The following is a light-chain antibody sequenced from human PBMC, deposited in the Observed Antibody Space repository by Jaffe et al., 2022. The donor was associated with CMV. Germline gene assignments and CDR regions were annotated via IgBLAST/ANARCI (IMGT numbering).Light chain of an antibody. J-gene: IGLJ2*01. V-gene: IGLV1-40*01. CDR2: DNT. CDR1: SSNIGAGYD. Sequence: QSVLTQPPSVSGAPGQRVTISCTGSSSNIGAGYDVHWYQQLPGTAPKLLIYDNTNRPSGVPDRFSGSKSGTSASLAITGLQTEDEADYYCQSYDSSLSGSGSVFGGGTKLTVL. CDR3: QSYDSSLSGSGSV.